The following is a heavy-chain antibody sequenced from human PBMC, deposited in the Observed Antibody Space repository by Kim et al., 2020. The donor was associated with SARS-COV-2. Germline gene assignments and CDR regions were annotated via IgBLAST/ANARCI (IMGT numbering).Heavy chain of an antibody. CDR1: GFSFGSYG. V-gene: IGHV3-30*03. CDR3: ADGGKLRSSYQTY. Sequence: GGSLRLSCAASGFSFGSYGMHWVRQAPGKGLQWVATISYDGNKKYYEDSVKGRFTISRDNSKNTLYLQVNSLRAEDTAIYYCADGGKLRSSYQTYWGQGTLVTVSS. J-gene: IGHJ4*02. D-gene: IGHD3-16*02. CDR2: ISYDGNKK.